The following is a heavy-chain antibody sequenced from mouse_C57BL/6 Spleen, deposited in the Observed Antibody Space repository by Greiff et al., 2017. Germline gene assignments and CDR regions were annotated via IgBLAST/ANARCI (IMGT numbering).Heavy chain of an antibody. J-gene: IGHJ3*01. CDR2: IDPETGGT. V-gene: IGHV1-15*01. Sequence: VQLQQSGAELVGPGASVTLSCKASGYTFTDYEMHWVKQTPVHGLEWIGAIDPETGGTAYNQKFKGKAILTADKSSSTAYMELRSLTSEDSAVYYCTRYDYDCFAYWGQGTLVTVSA. CDR1: GYTFTDYE. D-gene: IGHD2-4*01. CDR3: TRYDYDCFAY.